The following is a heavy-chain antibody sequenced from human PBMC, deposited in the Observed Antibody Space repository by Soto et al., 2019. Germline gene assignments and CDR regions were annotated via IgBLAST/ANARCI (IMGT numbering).Heavy chain of an antibody. CDR2: ISYDGSNK. CDR1: GFTFSSYG. Sequence: QVQLVESGGGVVQPGRSLRLSCAASGFTFSSYGMHWVRQAPGKGLEWVAVISYDGSNKYYADSVKGRFTISRDNSKNTLYLQMNSLRAEDTAVYYCAKGEWIQLWSNFDYWGQGTLVTVSS. D-gene: IGHD5-18*01. CDR3: AKGEWIQLWSNFDY. V-gene: IGHV3-30*18. J-gene: IGHJ4*02.